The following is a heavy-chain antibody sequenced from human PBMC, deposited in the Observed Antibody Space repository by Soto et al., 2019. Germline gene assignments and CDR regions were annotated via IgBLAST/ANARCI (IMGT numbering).Heavy chain of an antibody. CDR1: GGSISSYY. CDR3: VLFSCGGSWHGFFDY. V-gene: IGHV4-59*01. J-gene: IGHJ4*02. CDR2: IYYSGST. D-gene: IGHD2-15*01. Sequence: PSETLSLTCTVSGGSISSYYWSWIRQPPGKGLEWIGYIYYSGSTNYNPSLKSRVTISVDTSKNQFSLKLSSVTAADTAVYYCVLFSCGGSWHGFFDYCGQGSLVTGSS.